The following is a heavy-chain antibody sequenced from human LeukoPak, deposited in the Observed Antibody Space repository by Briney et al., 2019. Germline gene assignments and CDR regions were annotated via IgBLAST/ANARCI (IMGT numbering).Heavy chain of an antibody. CDR1: GGSISSYY. CDR3: ARGRTAKYYYDSSGYQRPHYFDY. Sequence: SETLSLTCTVSGGSISSYYWSWIRQPPGKGLEWIGEINHSGSTNYNPSLKSRVTISVDTSKNQFSLKLSSVTAADTAVYYCARGRTAKYYYDSSGYQRPHYFDYWGQGTLVTVSS. CDR2: INHSGST. D-gene: IGHD3-22*01. V-gene: IGHV4-34*01. J-gene: IGHJ4*02.